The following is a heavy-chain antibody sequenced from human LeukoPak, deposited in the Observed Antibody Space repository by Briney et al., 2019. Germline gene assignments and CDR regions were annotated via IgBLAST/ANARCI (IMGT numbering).Heavy chain of an antibody. J-gene: IGHJ4*02. CDR2: IKEDGSVK. V-gene: IGHV3-7*05. CDR1: GFTFSRYW. Sequence: GRSLRLSCAASGFTFSRYWMSWVRQAPGKGLEWVANIKEDGSVKYYVESVKGRFTISRDNAKNSLYLQMNSLRAEDTAVYYCARDGSYYDSSGTIDYWGQGTLVTVSS. D-gene: IGHD3-22*01. CDR3: ARDGSYYDSSGTIDY.